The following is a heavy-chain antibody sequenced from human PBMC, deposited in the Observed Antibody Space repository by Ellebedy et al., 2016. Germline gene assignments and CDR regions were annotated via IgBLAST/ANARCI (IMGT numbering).Heavy chain of an antibody. V-gene: IGHV3-23*01. CDR3: AKANDSSGYYYDAFDI. J-gene: IGHJ3*02. D-gene: IGHD3-22*01. Sequence: GESLKISXAASGFTFSSYAMHWVRQAPGKGLEWVSAISGSGGSTYYADSVKGRFTISRDNSKNTLYLQMNSLRAEDTAVYYCAKANDSSGYYYDAFDIWGQGTMVTVSS. CDR2: ISGSGGST. CDR1: GFTFSSYA.